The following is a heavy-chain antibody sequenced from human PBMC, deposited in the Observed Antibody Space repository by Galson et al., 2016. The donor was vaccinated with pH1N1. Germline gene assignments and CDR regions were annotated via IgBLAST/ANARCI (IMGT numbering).Heavy chain of an antibody. D-gene: IGHD5-18*01. V-gene: IGHV1-18*01. Sequence: SVKVSCKASGYTFTIYGISWVRQAPGQGLEWMGWISPYSGNTKYAQKVQGRVTMTTEKSMGTAYMELRNLTSDDTAVYYCARDVRISLWLPDFWGQGTLVTVSS. CDR3: ARDVRISLWLPDF. CDR1: GYTFTIYG. CDR2: ISPYSGNT. J-gene: IGHJ4*02.